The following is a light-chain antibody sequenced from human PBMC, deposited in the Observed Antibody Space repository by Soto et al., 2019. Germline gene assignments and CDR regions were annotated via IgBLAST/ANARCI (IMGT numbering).Light chain of an antibody. CDR2: DVT. CDR1: STDVGGYNS. V-gene: IGLV2-14*03. J-gene: IGLJ1*01. Sequence: QSVLTQPASMSGSPGQSITISCTGSSTDVGGYNSVSWYQQHPGKAPKLIIYDVTHRPSGVSDRFAGSKSGNTASLTISGLQAEDEADYYCCSYTNINTNVFGSGTKLTVL. CDR3: CSYTNINTNV.